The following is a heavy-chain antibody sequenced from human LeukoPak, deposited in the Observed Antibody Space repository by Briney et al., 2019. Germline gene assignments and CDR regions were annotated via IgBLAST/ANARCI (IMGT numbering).Heavy chain of an antibody. CDR1: GFTFSSYA. D-gene: IGHD2-21*02. V-gene: IGHV3-23*01. J-gene: IGHJ4*02. CDR2: ISGSGGST. Sequence: TGGSLRLSCAASGFTFSSYAMSWVRQAPGKGLEWVSAISGSGGSTYYADSVKGRFTISRDNPKNTLYLQMNSLRAEDTAVYYCAMSLAYCGGDCYFDYWGQGTLVTVSS. CDR3: AMSLAYCGGDCYFDY.